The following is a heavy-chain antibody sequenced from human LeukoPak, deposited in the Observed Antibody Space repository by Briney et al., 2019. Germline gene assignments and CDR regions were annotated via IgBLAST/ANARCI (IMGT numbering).Heavy chain of an antibody. CDR1: GGSISSYY. J-gene: IGHJ5*02. CDR3: ARDVGRPGVHWFDP. V-gene: IGHV4-59*01. CDR2: IYYSGST. D-gene: IGHD3-10*01. Sequence: SETLSLTCTVSGGSISSYYWSWIRQPPGKGQEWIGYIYYSGSTNYNPSLKSRVTISVDTSKNQFSLKLSSVTAADTAVYYCARDVGRPGVHWFDPWGQGTLVTVSS.